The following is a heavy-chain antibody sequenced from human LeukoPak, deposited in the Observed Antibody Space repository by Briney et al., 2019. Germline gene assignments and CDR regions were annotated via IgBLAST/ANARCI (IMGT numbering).Heavy chain of an antibody. J-gene: IGHJ4*02. CDR2: IYHSGST. CDR1: GGSISSYY. V-gene: IGHV4-59*12. CDR3: ARSGNSGIDY. D-gene: IGHD2-21*02. Sequence: SETLSLTCAVYGGSISSYYWSWIRQPPGKGLEWIGYIYHSGSTYYNPSLKSRVTISVDRSKNQFSLKLSSVTAADTAVYYCARSGNSGIDYWGQGTLVTVSS.